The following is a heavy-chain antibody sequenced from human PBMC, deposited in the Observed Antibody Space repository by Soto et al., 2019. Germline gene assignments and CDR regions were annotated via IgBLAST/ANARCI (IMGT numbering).Heavy chain of an antibody. J-gene: IGHJ4*02. CDR3: TATLGY. V-gene: IGHV3-15*01. CDR1: VFTFSDAW. CDR2: IKTKSDGGTA. Sequence: WWSLRLCCSASVFTFSDAWMAWVRQAPGKGLEWVGRIKTKSDGGTADYAAPVKGRFTISRDDSKNTLYLQMNGLKTEDTAVYYCTATLGYWGPGTLVTVSS. D-gene: IGHD7-27*01.